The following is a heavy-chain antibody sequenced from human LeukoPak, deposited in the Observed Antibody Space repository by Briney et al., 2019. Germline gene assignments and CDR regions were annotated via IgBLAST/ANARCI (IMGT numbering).Heavy chain of an antibody. V-gene: IGHV4-59*01. CDR2: IYYSGST. Sequence: PSETLSLTCTVSGGSISSYYWSWIRQPPGKGLEWIEYIYYSGSTNYNPSLKSRVTISVDTSKNQFSLKLSSVTAADTAVYYCASYSSSWYYFDYWGQGTLVTVSS. J-gene: IGHJ4*02. CDR3: ASYSSSWYYFDY. D-gene: IGHD6-13*01. CDR1: GGSISSYY.